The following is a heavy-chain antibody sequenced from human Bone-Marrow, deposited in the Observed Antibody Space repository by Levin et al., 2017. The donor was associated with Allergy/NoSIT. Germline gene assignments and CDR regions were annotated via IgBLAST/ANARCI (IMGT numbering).Heavy chain of an antibody. D-gene: IGHD4-17*01. Sequence: GGSLRLSCAASGFTFSSYGMHWVRQAPGKGLEWVAVISYDGSNKYYADSVKGRFTISRDNSKNTLYLQMNSLRAEDTAVYYCAKAINGYGDDVMGYWGQGTLVTVSS. J-gene: IGHJ4*02. CDR1: GFTFSSYG. V-gene: IGHV3-30*18. CDR2: ISYDGSNK. CDR3: AKAINGYGDDVMGY.